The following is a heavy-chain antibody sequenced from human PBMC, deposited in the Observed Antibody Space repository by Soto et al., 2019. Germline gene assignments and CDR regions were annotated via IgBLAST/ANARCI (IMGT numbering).Heavy chain of an antibody. V-gene: IGHV1-46*01. CDR2: INPSGGST. CDR1: GYTFTSYY. D-gene: IGHD3-22*01. J-gene: IGHJ3*02. CDR3: ARADYYDSSGYYPSDAFDI. Sequence: ASVKVSCKASGYTFTSYYMHWVRQAPGQGLEWMGIINPSGGSTSYAQKFQGRVTMTRDTSTSTVYMELSSLRSEDTAVYYCARADYYDSSGYYPSDAFDIWGQGTMDTVSS.